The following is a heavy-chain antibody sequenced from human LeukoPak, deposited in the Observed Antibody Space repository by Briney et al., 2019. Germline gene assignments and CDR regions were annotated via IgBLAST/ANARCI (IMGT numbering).Heavy chain of an antibody. CDR2: IYPGDSDT. V-gene: IGHV5-51*01. D-gene: IGHD3-22*01. CDR3: AVTYYYDSSGYLNWFDP. CDR1: GYRFTSYW. J-gene: IGHJ5*02. Sequence: GESLKISCKGSGYRFTSYWIGWVRQMPGKGLEWMGIIYPGDSDTRYSPSFQGQVTISADKSISTAYLQWSSLKASDTAMYYCAVTYYYDSSGYLNWFDPWGQGTLVTVSS.